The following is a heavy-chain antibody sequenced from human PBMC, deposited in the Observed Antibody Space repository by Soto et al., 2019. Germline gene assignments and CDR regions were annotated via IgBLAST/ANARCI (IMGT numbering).Heavy chain of an antibody. V-gene: IGHV3-15*07. J-gene: IGHJ6*02. Sequence: GGSLRLSCAASGFTFSNAWMNWVHQAPGKGLEWVGRIKSKTDGGTTDYAAPVKGRFTISRDDSKNTLYLQMNSLKTEDTAVYYCTTDDRSEAVALELPLTYYYYYYGMDVWGQGTTVTVSS. CDR3: TTDDRSEAVALELPLTYYYYYYGMDV. D-gene: IGHD3-10*01. CDR2: IKSKTDGGTT. CDR1: GFTFSNAW.